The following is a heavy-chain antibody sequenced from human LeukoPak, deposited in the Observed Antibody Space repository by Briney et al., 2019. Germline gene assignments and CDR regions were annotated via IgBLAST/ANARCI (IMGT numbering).Heavy chain of an antibody. CDR2: INPNSGGT. V-gene: IGHV1-2*02. CDR1: GYTFTGYY. CDR3: SRDSGYCSGGSCWYFDF. J-gene: IGHJ4*02. Sequence: ASVKVSCKASGYTFTGYYIHWVRQAPGQGLEWMGWINPNSGGTNYAQKFQGRVTMTRDTSMSTAYMELSGLRSDDTAVYYCSRDSGYCSGGSCWYFDFWGQGTLVTVSA. D-gene: IGHD2-15*01.